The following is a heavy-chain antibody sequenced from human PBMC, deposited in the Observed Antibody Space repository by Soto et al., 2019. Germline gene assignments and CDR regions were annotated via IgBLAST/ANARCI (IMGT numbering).Heavy chain of an antibody. D-gene: IGHD6-25*01. CDR2: IYNGGVT. CDR1: GFTVSRNY. V-gene: IGHV3-53*02. Sequence: EVQLVETGGGVIQPGGSLRLSCATSGFTVSRNYMSWVRQAPGTGLEWVSVIYNGGVTYYADSVKGRFTISRDNSKNTQYLQMTSVRAEDTGVYYCASTRGGSYDFWGQGTGVTVSS. J-gene: IGHJ4*02. CDR3: ASTRGGSYDF.